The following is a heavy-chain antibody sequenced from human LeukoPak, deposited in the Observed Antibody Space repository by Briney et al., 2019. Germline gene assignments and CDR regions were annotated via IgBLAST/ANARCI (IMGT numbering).Heavy chain of an antibody. CDR3: AGSSSGYYFDY. CDR1: GASISSYY. Sequence: SETLSLTCNVSGASISSYYWSWIRQPPGRGLEWIGYRYYSGTTNYKPSLKSRVTISVDTSKNQFSLRLSSVTAADTAVYYCAGSSSGYYFDYWGQGTLVTVSS. CDR2: RYYSGTT. D-gene: IGHD3-22*01. J-gene: IGHJ4*02. V-gene: IGHV4-59*01.